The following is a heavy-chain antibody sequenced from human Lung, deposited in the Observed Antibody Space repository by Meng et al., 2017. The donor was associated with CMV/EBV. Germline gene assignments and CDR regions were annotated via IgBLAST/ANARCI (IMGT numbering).Heavy chain of an antibody. V-gene: IGHV4-31*03. CDR3: AREAGRDGYATPKFDY. CDR2: IYYTGST. CDR1: GGSIGSGGYY. Sequence: QGQRQEPGPGLVKPSQTLSLTCTVSGGSIGSGGYYWSWIRQHPGKGLEWIGYIYYTGSTFYNPSLKSRVTISVDTSKNQFSLKLIPATAADTAVYYCAREAGRDGYATPKFDYWGQGTLVTVSS. J-gene: IGHJ4*02. D-gene: IGHD5-24*01.